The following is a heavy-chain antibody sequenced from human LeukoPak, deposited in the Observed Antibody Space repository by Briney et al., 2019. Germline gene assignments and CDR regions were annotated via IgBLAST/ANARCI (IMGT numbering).Heavy chain of an antibody. CDR1: GFTFSSYA. J-gene: IGHJ4*02. D-gene: IGHD6-13*01. Sequence: PGGSLRLSCAASGFTFSSYAMSWVRKAPGKGLEWVSVVSGSGGSTYYADSVKGRFTISRDNSKNTLYLQMNSLRAEDTAAYYCAKETEAAAGPLDYWGQGTLVTVSS. CDR2: VSGSGGST. V-gene: IGHV3-23*01. CDR3: AKETEAAAGPLDY.